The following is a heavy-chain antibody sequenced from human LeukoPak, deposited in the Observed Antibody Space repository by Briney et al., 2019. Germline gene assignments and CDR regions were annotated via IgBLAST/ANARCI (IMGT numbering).Heavy chain of an antibody. Sequence: RASVKVSCKASGYTFTSYGISWVRQAPGQGLEWMGWISAYNGNTNYAQKLQGRVTMTTDTSTSTAYMELRSLRSDDTAVYYCARDLVERFGELSWRYWGXGTLVTVSS. D-gene: IGHD3-10*01. J-gene: IGHJ4*02. CDR3: ARDLVERFGELSWRY. V-gene: IGHV1-18*01. CDR2: ISAYNGNT. CDR1: GYTFTSYG.